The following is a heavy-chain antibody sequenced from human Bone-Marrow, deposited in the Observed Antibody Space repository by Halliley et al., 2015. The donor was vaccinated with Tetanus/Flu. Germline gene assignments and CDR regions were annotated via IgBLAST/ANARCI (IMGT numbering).Heavy chain of an antibody. D-gene: IGHD2-21*01. CDR3: ARSSLFVQERVYYFDY. CDR2: IYYSGTT. J-gene: IGHJ4*02. Sequence: TLSLTCTVSGVIIRSGGYYWSWIRQHPGKNLEWIGYIYYSGTTYYNASLKSRVTISVDTSKNQFSLKLRSVTAVDTAVYYCARSSLFVQERVYYFDYWGQGTLVTVSS. CDR1: GVIIRSGGYY. V-gene: IGHV4-31*03.